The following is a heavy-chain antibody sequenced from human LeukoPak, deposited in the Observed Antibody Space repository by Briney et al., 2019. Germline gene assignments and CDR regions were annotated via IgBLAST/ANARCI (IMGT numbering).Heavy chain of an antibody. CDR1: GYAFTSYG. J-gene: IGHJ4*02. V-gene: IGHV1-18*01. D-gene: IGHD3-22*01. CDR3: ARGKDYYDSSGYYFDY. CDR2: LSAYNGNI. Sequence: ASVQFSFQASGYAFTSYGISWVRPAPGQGLEWMGWLSAYNGNINYAQKLQGRVTMTTDTSTSTAYMELRSLRSDDTAVYYCARGKDYYDSSGYYFDYWGQGTLVTVSS.